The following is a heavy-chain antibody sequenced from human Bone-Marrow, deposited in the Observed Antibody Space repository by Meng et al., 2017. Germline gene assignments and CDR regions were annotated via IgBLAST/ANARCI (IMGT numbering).Heavy chain of an antibody. V-gene: IGHV3-33*01. CDR1: GFTFSSYG. CDR3: ARDTATVTITSPGYYYYGMDV. CDR2: IWYDGSNK. Sequence: GESLKISCAASGFTFSSYGMHWVRQAPGKGLEWVAVIWYDGSNKYYADSVKGRFTISRDNSKNTLYLQMNSLRAEDTAVYYCARDTATVTITSPGYYYYGMDVWGQGNTVNVSS. D-gene: IGHD4-17*01. J-gene: IGHJ6*02.